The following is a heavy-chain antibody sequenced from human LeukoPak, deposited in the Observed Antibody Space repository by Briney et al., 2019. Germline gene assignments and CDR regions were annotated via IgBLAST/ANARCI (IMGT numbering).Heavy chain of an antibody. CDR2: ISGSGGST. V-gene: IGHV3-23*01. D-gene: IGHD7-27*01. Sequence: PGGSLRLSCAASGFTFSSYAMSWVRQAPGKGLEWVSAISGSGGSTYYADSVQGRFTVSRDNSKNTLYLHMNTLRIEDTAVYYCARDNNWGSTHYWGQGTLVTVSS. J-gene: IGHJ4*02. CDR3: ARDNNWGSTHY. CDR1: GFTFSSYA.